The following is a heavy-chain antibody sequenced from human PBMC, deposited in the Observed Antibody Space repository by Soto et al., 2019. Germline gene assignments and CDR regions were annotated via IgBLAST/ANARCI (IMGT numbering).Heavy chain of an antibody. J-gene: IGHJ4*02. Sequence: SETLSLTCIVSGGSISSHYCSWLRQAAGKGLEWIGRIYSTGNTNLNPSLKSRVTMSADTSKNQFSLKLSSVTAADTAVYYCAREHYDGSDYYYNFDSWGQGALVTVSS. V-gene: IGHV4-4*07. CDR2: IYSTGNT. D-gene: IGHD3-22*01. CDR3: AREHYDGSDYYYNFDS. CDR1: GGSISSHY.